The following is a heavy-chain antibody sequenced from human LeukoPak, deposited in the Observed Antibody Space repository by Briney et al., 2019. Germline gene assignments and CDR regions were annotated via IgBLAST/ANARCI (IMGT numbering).Heavy chain of an antibody. J-gene: IGHJ4*02. D-gene: IGHD6-6*01. CDR3: ARAEYRSIAARPDSLGGY. V-gene: IGHV1-46*01. CDR1: GYTFTSYY. CDR2: IDPSGGST. Sequence: ASVKVSCKASGYTFTSYYMHWVRQAPGQGLEWMGIIDPSGGSTSYAQKFQGRVTMTRDTSTSTVYMELSSLRSEDTAVYYCARAEYRSIAARPDSLGGYWGQGTLVTVSS.